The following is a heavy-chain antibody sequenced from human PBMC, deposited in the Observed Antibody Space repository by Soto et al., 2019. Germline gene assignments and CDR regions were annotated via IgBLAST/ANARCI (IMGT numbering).Heavy chain of an antibody. Sequence: GGSLRLSCAASVFTFSSYAMHWVRQAPGKGLEWVAVISYDGSNKYYADSVKGRFTISRDNSKNTLYLQMNSLRAEDTAVYYCARVPLEMAREYYFDYWGQGTLVTVPQ. CDR3: ARVPLEMAREYYFDY. CDR2: ISYDGSNK. D-gene: IGHD3-10*01. V-gene: IGHV3-30-3*01. J-gene: IGHJ4*02. CDR1: VFTFSSYA.